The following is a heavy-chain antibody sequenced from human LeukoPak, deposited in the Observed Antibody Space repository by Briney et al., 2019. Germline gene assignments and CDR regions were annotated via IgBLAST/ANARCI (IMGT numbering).Heavy chain of an antibody. CDR1: GFTFSSSW. CDR2: MNSDGGVT. CDR3: ARGGYYYFDL. D-gene: IGHD3-22*01. Sequence: GGSLRLSCAASGFTFSSSWMHWVRQAPGKGLVWVSRMNSDGGVTNYADFVEGRLTISRDNAKNTLYLQMSSLRPEDTAVYYCARGGYYYFDLWGQGTLATVSS. V-gene: IGHV3-74*01. J-gene: IGHJ4*02.